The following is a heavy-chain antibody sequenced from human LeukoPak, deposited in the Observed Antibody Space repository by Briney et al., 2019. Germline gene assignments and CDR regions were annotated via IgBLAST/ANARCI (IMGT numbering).Heavy chain of an antibody. CDR2: IIPILGIA. J-gene: IGHJ4*02. V-gene: IGHV1-69*04. Sequence: VASVKVSCKASGYTFTGYYMHWVRQAPGQGLEWMGRIIPILGIANYAQKFQGRVTITADKSTSTAYMELSSLRSEDTAVYYCARGSSGSDYWGQGTLVTVSS. D-gene: IGHD6-19*01. CDR3: ARGSSGSDY. CDR1: GYTFTGYY.